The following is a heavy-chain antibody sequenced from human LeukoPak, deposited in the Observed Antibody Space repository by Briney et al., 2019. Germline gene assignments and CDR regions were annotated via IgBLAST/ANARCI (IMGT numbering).Heavy chain of an antibody. CDR3: AREMYCGGDCYSESFDY. CDR2: IKQDGSEK. CDR1: GFTFSSYW. J-gene: IGHJ4*02. Sequence: GSLRLSCAASGFTFSSYWMSWVRQAPGKGLEWVANIKQDGSEKCYVDSVKGRFTISRDNAKNSLYLQMNSLRAEDTAVYYCAREMYCGGDCYSESFDYWGQGTLVTVSS. D-gene: IGHD2-21*02. V-gene: IGHV3-7*01.